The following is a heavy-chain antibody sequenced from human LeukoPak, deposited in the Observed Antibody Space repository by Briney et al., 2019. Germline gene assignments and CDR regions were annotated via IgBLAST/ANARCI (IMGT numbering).Heavy chain of an antibody. CDR1: GFTFSTYG. J-gene: IGHJ5*02. D-gene: IGHD2-2*03. CDR2: IWFDGNIK. V-gene: IGHV3-33*06. CDR3: AKDGGGYCTSSSCAGSWFDP. Sequence: GGSLRLSCAASGFTFSTYGMHWVRQAPGKGLEWVALIWFDGNIKYYADSVKGRFTISRDNSKNTLYLQMNSLTVEDTAVYYCAKDGGGYCTSSSCAGSWFDPWGQGTLVTVSS.